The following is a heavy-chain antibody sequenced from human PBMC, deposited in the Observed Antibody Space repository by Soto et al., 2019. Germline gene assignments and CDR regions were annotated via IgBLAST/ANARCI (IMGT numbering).Heavy chain of an antibody. Sequence: QVQLVQSGTEVQKPGASVKVSCKASGYTFTNYAISWVRQAPGQALEWMGWISAYSDRTNYAQNHQGRVTMTTDTATSTAYMEVRSLRSDDTAVYYCARDRDYYYENSDKYHYHYAMDVCGQGTTVTISS. D-gene: IGHD3-22*01. CDR1: GYTFTNYA. J-gene: IGHJ6*02. V-gene: IGHV1-18*04. CDR3: ARDRDYYYENSDKYHYHYAMDV. CDR2: ISAYSDRT.